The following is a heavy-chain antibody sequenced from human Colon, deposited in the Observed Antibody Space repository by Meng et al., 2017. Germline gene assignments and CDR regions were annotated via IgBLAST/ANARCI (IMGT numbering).Heavy chain of an antibody. CDR1: GGSVSSPSYY. Sequence: QVQLQGSRPRLVRPSETLSLTCTLSGGSVSSPSYYWSWIRQTPGKGLEWIGYVYYTGSANYNPSLKSRVTISVDTSKNHFSLNLTSVTAADTAVYYCARGRGSYSSIDFWGQGTLVTVSS. D-gene: IGHD1-26*01. V-gene: IGHV4-61*03. CDR3: ARGRGSYSSIDF. CDR2: VYYTGSA. J-gene: IGHJ4*02.